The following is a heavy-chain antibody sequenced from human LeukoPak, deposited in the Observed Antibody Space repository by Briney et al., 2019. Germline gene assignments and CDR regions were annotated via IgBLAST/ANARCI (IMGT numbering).Heavy chain of an antibody. J-gene: IGHJ4*02. CDR3: ASASSHRIAAGGDY. D-gene: IGHD6-13*01. V-gene: IGHV3-74*01. CDR1: GFIFNKYW. CDR2: IDSDGSSR. Sequence: PGGSLRLSCAASGFIFNKYWMHWVRQAPGKGLVWVSRIDSDGSSRNYADSVKGRFTISRDNAKNTLCLQMNSLRAEDTAVYYCASASSHRIAAGGDYWAQEILVTVPS.